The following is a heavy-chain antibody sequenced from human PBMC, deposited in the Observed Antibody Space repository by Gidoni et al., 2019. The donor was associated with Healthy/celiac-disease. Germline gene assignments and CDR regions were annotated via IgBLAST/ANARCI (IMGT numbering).Heavy chain of an antibody. V-gene: IGHV5-51*03. CDR2: IYPGDSDT. CDR1: GYSFTSYW. D-gene: IGHD1-1*01. Sequence: EVQLVQSGAEVKKPGESLKISCKGSGYSFTSYWIGWVRQMPGKGLEWMGIIYPGDSDTRYSPSFQGQVTISADKSISTAYLQWSSLKASDTAMYYCARLSQAGTSQDNWFDPWGQGTLVTVSS. J-gene: IGHJ5*02. CDR3: ARLSQAGTSQDNWFDP.